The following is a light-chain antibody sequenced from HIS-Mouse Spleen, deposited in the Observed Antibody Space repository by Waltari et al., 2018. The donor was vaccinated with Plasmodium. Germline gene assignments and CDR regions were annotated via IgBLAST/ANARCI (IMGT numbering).Light chain of an antibody. J-gene: IGKJ3*01. CDR3: QQYNNWSFT. CDR2: GAS. Sequence: EIVMMQSPATLSVSPGERATLSCRASQSVSSNLAWYQQKPGQAPRRLIYGASTRATGLPARFSGSGSGTEFTLTISSLQSEDFAVYYCQQYNNWSFTFGPGTKVDIK. CDR1: QSVSSN. V-gene: IGKV3-15*01.